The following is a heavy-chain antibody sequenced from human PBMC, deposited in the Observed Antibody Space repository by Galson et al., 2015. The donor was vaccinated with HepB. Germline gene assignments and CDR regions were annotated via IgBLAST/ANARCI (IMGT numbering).Heavy chain of an antibody. CDR2: ISSSSSYI. J-gene: IGHJ4*02. D-gene: IGHD2-15*01. CDR1: GSTFSSYS. Sequence: SLRLSCAASGSTFSSYSMNWVRQAPGKGLEWVSSISSSSSYIYYADSVKGRFTISRDNAKNSLYLQMNSLRAEDTAVYYCFISGMPLFDYWGQGTLVTVSS. V-gene: IGHV3-21*01. CDR3: FISGMPLFDY.